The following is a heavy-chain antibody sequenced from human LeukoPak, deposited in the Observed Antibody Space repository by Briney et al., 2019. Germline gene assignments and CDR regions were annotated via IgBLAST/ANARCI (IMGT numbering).Heavy chain of an antibody. J-gene: IGHJ4*02. CDR3: AKDRRYSYGYDY. Sequence: GRSLRLSCAASGFTFDDYAMHWVRQAPGKGLEWVSGISWNSGSIGYADSVKGRFTISRDNAKNSLYLQMNSLRAEDTAVYYCAKDRRYSYGYDYWGQGTLVTVSS. D-gene: IGHD5-18*01. CDR1: GFTFDDYA. V-gene: IGHV3-9*01. CDR2: ISWNSGSI.